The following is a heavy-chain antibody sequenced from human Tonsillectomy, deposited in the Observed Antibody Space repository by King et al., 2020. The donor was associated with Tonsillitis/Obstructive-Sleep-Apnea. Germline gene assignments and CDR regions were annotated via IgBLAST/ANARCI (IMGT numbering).Heavy chain of an antibody. D-gene: IGHD6-6*01. V-gene: IGHV1-24*01. Sequence: QLVQSGAEVKKPGASVKVSCNVSGYALIALSMHWVRQAPGKGLEWMGGFDPEDGERIYAQNFQGRITMTEDTSTDTAYMELSSLRSEDTAVYYCASEKLNDAFDVWGQGTMVTVSS. CDR2: FDPEDGER. J-gene: IGHJ3*01. CDR3: ASEKLNDAFDV. CDR1: GYALIALS.